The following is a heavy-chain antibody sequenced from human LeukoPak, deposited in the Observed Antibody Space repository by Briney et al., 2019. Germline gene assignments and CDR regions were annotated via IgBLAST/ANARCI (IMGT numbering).Heavy chain of an antibody. Sequence: PGGSLRLSCAASGFTFSSYSMTWVRQAPGKGLEWVSYISSSSSTIYYADSVKGRFTISRDNAKNSLYLQMNSLRAEDTAVYYCARKNYDFWSGYYLDYWGQGTLVTVSS. V-gene: IGHV3-48*01. CDR1: GFTFSSYS. CDR2: ISSSSSTI. D-gene: IGHD3-3*01. J-gene: IGHJ4*02. CDR3: ARKNYDFWSGYYLDY.